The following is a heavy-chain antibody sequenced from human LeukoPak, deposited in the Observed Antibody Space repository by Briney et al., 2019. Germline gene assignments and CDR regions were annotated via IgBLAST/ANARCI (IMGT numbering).Heavy chain of an antibody. CDR2: IYYSGST. J-gene: IGHJ6*03. V-gene: IGHV4-59*01. CDR3: ARTTEGGYSYGSFYYYYMDV. CDR1: GGSISSYY. D-gene: IGHD5-18*01. Sequence: SETLSLTCTVSGGSISSYYWSWIRQPPGKGLEWIGYIYYSGSTNYKSSLKSRVTISVDTPKNQFSLKLSSVTAADTAVYYCARTTEGGYSYGSFYYYYMDVWGKGTTVTISS.